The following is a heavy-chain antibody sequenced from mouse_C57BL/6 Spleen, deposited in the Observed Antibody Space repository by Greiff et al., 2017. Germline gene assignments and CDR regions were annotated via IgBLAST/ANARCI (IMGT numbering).Heavy chain of an antibody. CDR2: IDPSDSYT. D-gene: IGHD1-1*01. Sequence: QVQLQQPGAELVRPGTSVKLSCKASGYTFTSYWMHWVKQRPGQGLEWIGVIDPSDSYTNYNQKFKGKATLTVDTSSSTAYMQLSSLTSEDSAVYYCAHYYGSSYYFDYWGQGTTLTVSS. CDR3: AHYYGSSYYFDY. V-gene: IGHV1-59*01. J-gene: IGHJ2*01. CDR1: GYTFTSYW.